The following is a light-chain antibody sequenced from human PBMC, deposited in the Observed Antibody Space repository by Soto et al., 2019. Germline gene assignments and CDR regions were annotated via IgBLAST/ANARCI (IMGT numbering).Light chain of an antibody. CDR2: EVS. J-gene: IGLJ1*01. V-gene: IGLV2-14*01. CDR3: SSYRSTTTFGV. Sequence: QFALTPCTSVSGAPGQSVTIACTGSSLAMGVYNSVSWYQQHPGKAPNLVIYEVSNRPLGVSNRFSASKSGNTASLIIYGLQADEEADYLCSSYRSTTTFGVFGNGTKVTVL. CDR1: SLAMGVYNS.